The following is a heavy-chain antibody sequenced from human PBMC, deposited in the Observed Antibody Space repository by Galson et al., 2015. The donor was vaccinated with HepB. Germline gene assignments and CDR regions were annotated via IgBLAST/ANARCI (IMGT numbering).Heavy chain of an antibody. CDR2: FDPEDGET. CDR1: GYTLTELS. D-gene: IGHD1-1*01. Sequence: SVKVSCKVSGYTLTELSMHWVRQAPGKGLEWMGGFDPEDGETIYAQKFQGRVTVTEDTSTDTAYMELSSLRSEDTAVYYCATSMEASPVGYWGQGTLVTVSS. J-gene: IGHJ4*02. V-gene: IGHV1-24*01. CDR3: ATSMEASPVGY.